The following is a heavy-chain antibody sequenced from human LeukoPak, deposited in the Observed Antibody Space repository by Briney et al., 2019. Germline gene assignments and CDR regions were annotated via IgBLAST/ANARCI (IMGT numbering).Heavy chain of an antibody. CDR3: AKRSIAFDC. CDR2: ISADGNI. J-gene: IGHJ4*02. D-gene: IGHD2-21*01. Sequence: GGSLRLSCAASGFTFSSYAMHRVRQAPGKGLEWVSAISADGNIYYADSVQGRFTISRDNSKNTLHLQMNSLSAEDTTLYYCAKRSIAFDCWGQGTLVTVSS. CDR1: GFTFSSYA. V-gene: IGHV3-23*01.